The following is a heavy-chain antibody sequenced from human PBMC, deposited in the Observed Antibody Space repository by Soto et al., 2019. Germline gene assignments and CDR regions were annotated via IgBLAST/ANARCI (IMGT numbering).Heavy chain of an antibody. Sequence: GGSLRLSCAASGFTFSSYAMSWVRQAPGKGLEWVSAISGSGGSTYYADSVKGRFTISRDNSKNTLYLQMNSLRAEDTAVYYCADQIAVAGLYFQHWGQGTLVTVSS. CDR1: GFTFSSYA. D-gene: IGHD6-19*01. CDR3: ADQIAVAGLYFQH. J-gene: IGHJ1*01. V-gene: IGHV3-23*01. CDR2: ISGSGGST.